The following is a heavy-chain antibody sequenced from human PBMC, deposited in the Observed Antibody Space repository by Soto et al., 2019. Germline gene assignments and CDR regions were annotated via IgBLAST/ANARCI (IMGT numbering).Heavy chain of an antibody. Sequence: SETLSLTCAVYGGSFSGYYWSWIRQPPGKGLEWIGEINHSGSTNYNPSLKSRVTISVDTSKNQFSLKLSSVTAADTAVYYCARAHPLYSGSYFWFDPWGQGTLVTVSS. V-gene: IGHV4-34*01. CDR1: GGSFSGYY. CDR2: INHSGST. CDR3: ARAHPLYSGSYFWFDP. J-gene: IGHJ5*02. D-gene: IGHD1-26*01.